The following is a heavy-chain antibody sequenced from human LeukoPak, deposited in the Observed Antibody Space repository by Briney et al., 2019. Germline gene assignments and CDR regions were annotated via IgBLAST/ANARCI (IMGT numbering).Heavy chain of an antibody. V-gene: IGHV4-59*01. Sequence: PSETLSLTCTVSGGSISSYYWSWLRQPPGKGLEWVGYIYYSGSTNYNPSLKSRVTISVDTSKNQFSLKLSSVTAADTAVYYCASLIAAAGQYYFDYWGQGTLVTVSS. CDR3: ASLIAAAGQYYFDY. D-gene: IGHD6-13*01. CDR2: IYYSGST. J-gene: IGHJ4*02. CDR1: GGSISSYY.